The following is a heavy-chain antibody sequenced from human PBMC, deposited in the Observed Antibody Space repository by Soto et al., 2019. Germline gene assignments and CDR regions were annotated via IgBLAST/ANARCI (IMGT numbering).Heavy chain of an antibody. CDR3: ASINGGNYYYYGMDV. CDR1: GGTFSSYA. CDR2: IIPIFGTA. D-gene: IGHD2-15*01. J-gene: IGHJ6*02. V-gene: IGHV1-69*13. Sequence: GASVKVSCKASGGTFSSYAISWVRQAPGQGLEWMGGIIPIFGTANYAQKFQGRVTITAGESTSTAYMELSSLRSEDTAVYYCASINGGNYYYYGMDVWGQGTTVTVSS.